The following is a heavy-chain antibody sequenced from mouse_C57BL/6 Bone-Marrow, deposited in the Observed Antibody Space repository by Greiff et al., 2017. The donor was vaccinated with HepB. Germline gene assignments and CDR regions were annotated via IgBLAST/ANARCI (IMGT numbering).Heavy chain of an antibody. V-gene: IGHV1-74*01. CDR1: GYTFTSYW. Sequence: QVQLQQPGAELVKPGASVKVSCKASGYTFTSYWMHWVKQRPGQGLEWIGRIHPSDSDTNYNQKFKGKATLTVDKSSSTAYMQISSLTSEDSAVYYCAINYPITTVVGMDYWGQGTSVTVSS. CDR3: AINYPITTVVGMDY. CDR2: IHPSDSDT. J-gene: IGHJ4*01. D-gene: IGHD1-1*01.